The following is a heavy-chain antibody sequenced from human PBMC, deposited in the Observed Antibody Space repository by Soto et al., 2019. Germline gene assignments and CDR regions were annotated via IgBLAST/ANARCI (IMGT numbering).Heavy chain of an antibody. CDR1: GGSMRTSTYY. CDR2: IFYSGST. J-gene: IGHJ5*02. Sequence: SETLSLTCTVSGGSMRTSTYYWGWIRQPPGQGLECIGSIFYSGSTHYNPSLKSRVTISVDTSKNQSSLKLSSVTAADTAVYYCARGRGVTGGWFDPWGQGTLVTVS. CDR3: ARGRGVTGGWFDP. V-gene: IGHV4-39*01. D-gene: IGHD1-26*01.